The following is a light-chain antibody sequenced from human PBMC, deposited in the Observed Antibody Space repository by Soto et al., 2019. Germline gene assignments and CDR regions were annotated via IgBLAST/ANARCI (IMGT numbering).Light chain of an antibody. V-gene: IGKV1-39*01. J-gene: IGKJ1*01. CDR2: AAS. Sequence: DIQMTQSPSSLSASVGDRVTITCRASQSISSYLNWYQQKPGKAPKLPIYAASSLQSGVPSRFSGRGSGTDFTLTISSLQPEDFATYYCQQRYSTRTFGQGTKVEIK. CDR3: QQRYSTRT. CDR1: QSISSY.